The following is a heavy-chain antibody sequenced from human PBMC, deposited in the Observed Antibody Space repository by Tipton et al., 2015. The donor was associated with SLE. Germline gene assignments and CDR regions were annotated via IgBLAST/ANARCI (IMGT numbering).Heavy chain of an antibody. Sequence: TLSLTCAVSGGSISSGSFSWSWIRQPPGKGLEWIGYIYYSGSTNYNPSLKSRVTISVDTSKNQFSLKLSSVTAADTAVYYCARDSPGDFDWFDDFDIWGQGTMVPVSS. CDR3: ARDSPGDFDWFDDFDI. J-gene: IGHJ3*02. V-gene: IGHV4-61*01. CDR2: IYYSGST. CDR1: GGSISSGSFS. D-gene: IGHD3-9*01.